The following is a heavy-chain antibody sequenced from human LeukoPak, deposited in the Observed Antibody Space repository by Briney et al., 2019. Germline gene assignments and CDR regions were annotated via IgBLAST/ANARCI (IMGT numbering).Heavy chain of an antibody. CDR3: ARDGSGSYSAI. CDR2: VSSSGDTI. J-gene: IGHJ3*02. D-gene: IGHD1-26*01. Sequence: GGSLRLSCAASGFSFSSYSMTWIRQAPGKGLEWVSYVSSSGDTIYHADSVKGRFTTSRDNAKNSLYLQMNSLRAEDTAVYYCARDGSGSYSAIWGQGTMVTVSS. CDR1: GFSFSSYS. V-gene: IGHV3-48*01.